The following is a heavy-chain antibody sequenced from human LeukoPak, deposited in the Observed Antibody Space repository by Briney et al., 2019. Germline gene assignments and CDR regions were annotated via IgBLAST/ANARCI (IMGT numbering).Heavy chain of an antibody. J-gene: IGHJ4*02. D-gene: IGHD6-19*01. CDR2: ISGSGGST. CDR1: GFTFSSYA. Sequence: GGSLRLSCAASGFTFSSYAMSWARQAPGKGLEWVSAISGSGGSTYYADSVKGRFTISRDNSKNTLYLQMNSLRAEDTAVYYCAKVRSSGWYGNFGYWGQGTLVTVSS. V-gene: IGHV3-23*01. CDR3: AKVRSSGWYGNFGY.